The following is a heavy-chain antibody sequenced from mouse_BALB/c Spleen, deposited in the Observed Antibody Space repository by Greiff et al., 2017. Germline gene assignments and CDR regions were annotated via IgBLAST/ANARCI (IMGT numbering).Heavy chain of an antibody. Sequence: QVQLKQSGAELARPGASVKMSCKASGYTFTSYTMHWVKQRPGQGLEWIGYINPSSGYTNYNQKFKGKATLTADKSSSTAYMQLSSLTSEDSAVYYCARVFMITTGGYWYFDVWGAGTTVTVSS. V-gene: IGHV1-4*01. CDR3: ARVFMITTGGYWYFDV. CDR1: GYTFTSYT. D-gene: IGHD2-4*01. CDR2: INPSSGYT. J-gene: IGHJ1*01.